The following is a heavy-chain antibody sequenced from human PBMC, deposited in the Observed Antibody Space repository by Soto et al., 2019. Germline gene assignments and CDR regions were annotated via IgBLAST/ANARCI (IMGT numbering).Heavy chain of an antibody. D-gene: IGHD4-17*01. CDR2: ISSSSSTI. CDR1: GFTFSSYS. CDR3: ARVSGGTTVTTDY. Sequence: GGSLRLSCAASGFTFSSYSMNWVRQAPGKGLEWVSYISSSSSTIYYADSVKGRFTISRDNAKNSLYLQMNSLRAEDTAVYYCARVSGGTTVTTDYWGQGTLVTVSS. V-gene: IGHV3-48*01. J-gene: IGHJ4*02.